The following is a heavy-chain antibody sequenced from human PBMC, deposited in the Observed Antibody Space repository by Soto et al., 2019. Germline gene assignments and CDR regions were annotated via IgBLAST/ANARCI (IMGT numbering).Heavy chain of an antibody. V-gene: IGHV3-13*01. CDR1: GFTFSSYD. Sequence: AGGSLRLSCAASGFTFSSYDMHWVRQASGKGLEWVSAIGTAGDTYYPGSVKGRFTISRENAKNSLYLQMNSLRAGDTAVYYCARGGWRGSYYYMDVWGKGTTVTVSS. CDR2: IGTAGDT. D-gene: IGHD2-15*01. J-gene: IGHJ6*03. CDR3: ARGGWRGSYYYMDV.